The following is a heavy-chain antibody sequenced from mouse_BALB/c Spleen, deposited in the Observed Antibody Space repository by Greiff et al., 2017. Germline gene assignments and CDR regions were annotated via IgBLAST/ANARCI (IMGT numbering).Heavy chain of an antibody. CDR3: AREGDFYYYGSVAY. Sequence: VQLQQSGPQLVRPGASVKISCKASGYSFTSYWMHWVKQRPGQGLEWIGMIDPSDSETRLNQKFKDKATLTVDKSSSTAYMQLSSPTSEDSAVYYCAREGDFYYYGSVAYWGQGTLVTVSA. D-gene: IGHD1-1*01. CDR2: IDPSDSET. V-gene: IGHV1S126*01. CDR1: GYSFTSYW. J-gene: IGHJ3*01.